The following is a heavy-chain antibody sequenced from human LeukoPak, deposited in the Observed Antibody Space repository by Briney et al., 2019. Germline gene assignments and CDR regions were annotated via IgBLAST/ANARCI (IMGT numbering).Heavy chain of an antibody. Sequence: NPGGSLRLSCAASGFTFSSYSMNWVRQAPGMGLEWVSSISSSSSYIYYADSVKGRFTVSRDNAKNSLYLQMNSLRAEDTAVYYCASLGVTTFDYWGQGTLVTVSS. CDR2: ISSSSSYI. D-gene: IGHD3-10*01. J-gene: IGHJ4*02. V-gene: IGHV3-21*01. CDR1: GFTFSSYS. CDR3: ASLGVTTFDY.